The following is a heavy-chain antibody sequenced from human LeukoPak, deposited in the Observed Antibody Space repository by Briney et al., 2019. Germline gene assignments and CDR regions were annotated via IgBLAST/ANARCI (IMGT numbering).Heavy chain of an antibody. J-gene: IGHJ4*02. D-gene: IGHD6-6*01. CDR3: ARDPEYFYSSSSLSTNSLVDY. Sequence: GGSLRLSCAASGFTFSSYAMHWVRQAPGKGLEWVAVISYDGSNKYYADSVKGRFTISRDNSKDTLYLQMNSLRAEDTAVYYCARDPEYFYSSSSLSTNSLVDYWGQGTLVTVSS. CDR2: ISYDGSNK. CDR1: GFTFSSYA. V-gene: IGHV3-30-3*01.